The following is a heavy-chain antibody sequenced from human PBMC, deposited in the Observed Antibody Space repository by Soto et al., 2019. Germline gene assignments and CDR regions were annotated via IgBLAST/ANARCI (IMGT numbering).Heavy chain of an antibody. CDR1: GGSISSSDDY. CDR2: IFHSGTI. D-gene: IGHD3-16*01. CDR3: ARQAGVSWEVPYALDV. Sequence: QLQLQESGPGLVKPSATLSLTCTISGGSISSSDDYWGWIRQPPGKGLEWIGTIFHSGTIYYNPSLKSRVTISVATPKNPFPPNLRSVTAADTAVYYCARQAGVSWEVPYALDVWGQGTTVTVSS. V-gene: IGHV4-39*01. J-gene: IGHJ6*02.